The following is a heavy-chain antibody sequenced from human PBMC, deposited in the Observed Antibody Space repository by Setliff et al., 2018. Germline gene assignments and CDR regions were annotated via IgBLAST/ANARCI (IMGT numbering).Heavy chain of an antibody. CDR3: RFWSSYYKNDY. CDR1: GGSFSDYY. D-gene: IGHD3-3*01. Sequence: SETLSLTCTVYGGSFSDYYWGWIRQSPGKRPEWIAEINQSGNTNYNPSFNSRVSVSVDTPTNQFSLKVFSVTAADTAVYYCRFWSSYYKNDYWAQGTLVTAPQ. CDR2: INQSGNT. V-gene: IGHV4-34*01. J-gene: IGHJ4*02.